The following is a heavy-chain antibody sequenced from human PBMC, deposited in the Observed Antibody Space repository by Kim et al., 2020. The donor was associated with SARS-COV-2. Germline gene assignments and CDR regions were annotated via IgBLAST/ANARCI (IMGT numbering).Heavy chain of an antibody. Sequence: DYATPVKGRFTISRDDSKNTLYLQMNSLKTEDTAVYYCTTESEYYYGMDVWGQGTTVTVSS. V-gene: IGHV3-15*01. CDR3: TTESEYYYGMDV. J-gene: IGHJ6*02.